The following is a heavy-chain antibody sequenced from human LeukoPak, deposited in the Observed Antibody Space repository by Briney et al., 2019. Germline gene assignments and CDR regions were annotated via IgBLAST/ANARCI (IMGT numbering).Heavy chain of an antibody. Sequence: GGSLRLSCAASGFTFSSYGMHWVRQAPGKGLEWVAFIRYDGSNKYYADSVKGRFTISRDNAKNSLFLQMNSLRAEDTAVYYCARFYGDYGAYPFDIWGQGTMVTVSS. CDR1: GFTFSSYG. CDR3: ARFYGDYGAYPFDI. V-gene: IGHV3-30*02. J-gene: IGHJ3*02. CDR2: IRYDGSNK. D-gene: IGHD4-17*01.